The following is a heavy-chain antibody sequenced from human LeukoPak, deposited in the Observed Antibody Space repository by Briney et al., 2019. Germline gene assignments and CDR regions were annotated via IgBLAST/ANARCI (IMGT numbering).Heavy chain of an antibody. J-gene: IGHJ4*02. CDR2: IYYNGNT. V-gene: IGHV4-39*07. D-gene: IGHD3-10*01. CDR1: GDSIRLSSYYY. CDR3: ARVRVRGLSIDS. Sequence: PSETLSLTCTVSGDSIRLSSYYYWGWIRQPPGKGLEWIGTIYYNGNTYYNPSLKSRVTISIDTSKNHFSLNLNSVTAADTAVYYCARVRVRGLSIDSWGQGTLVTASS.